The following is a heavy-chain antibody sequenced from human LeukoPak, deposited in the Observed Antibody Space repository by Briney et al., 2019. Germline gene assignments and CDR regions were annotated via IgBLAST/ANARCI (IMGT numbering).Heavy chain of an antibody. CDR3: VRGTYYYDSSGYYSGGLGY. D-gene: IGHD3-22*01. CDR1: GFTFSSFA. J-gene: IGHJ4*02. Sequence: GGSLRLSCAASGFTFSSFAMHWVRQAPGKGLECVAVISNDGGDKYYPDSVKGRFTISRDNSENTLYLQVNSLRAKDTAVYYCVRGTYYYDSSGYYSGGLGYWGQGTLVSVSS. CDR2: ISNDGGDK. V-gene: IGHV3-30*04.